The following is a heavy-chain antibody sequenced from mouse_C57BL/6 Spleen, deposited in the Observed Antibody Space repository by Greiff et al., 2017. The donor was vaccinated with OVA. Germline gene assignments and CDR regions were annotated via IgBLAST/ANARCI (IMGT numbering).Heavy chain of an antibody. CDR3: ASSSLLRDYFDY. CDR2: INPYNGGT. CDR1: GYTFTDYY. Sequence: SGPVLVKPGASVKMSCKASGYTFTDYYMNWVKQSHGKSLEWIGVINPYNGGTSYNQKFKGKATLTVDKSSSTAYMELNSLTSEDSAVYYCASSSLLRDYFDYWGQGTTFTVSS. D-gene: IGHD1-2*01. V-gene: IGHV1-19*01. J-gene: IGHJ2*01.